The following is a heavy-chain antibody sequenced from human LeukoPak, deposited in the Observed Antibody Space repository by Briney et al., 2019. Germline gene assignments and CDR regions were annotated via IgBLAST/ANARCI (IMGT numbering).Heavy chain of an antibody. Sequence: ASVKVSCKASGYTFTNYYIHWVRQAPGQGLEWMGWISPNSGNTKYAQEFQGRVTMTRDTSISTAYMELSRLRYDDTAVYYCARDESTSILWWWGQGTLVTVSS. CDR2: ISPNSGNT. V-gene: IGHV1-2*02. CDR3: ARDESTSILWW. CDR1: GYTFTNYY. J-gene: IGHJ1*01. D-gene: IGHD2-21*01.